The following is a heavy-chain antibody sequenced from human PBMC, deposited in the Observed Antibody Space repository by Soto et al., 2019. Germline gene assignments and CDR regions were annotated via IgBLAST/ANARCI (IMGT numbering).Heavy chain of an antibody. J-gene: IGHJ3*02. CDR1: GGSFSGYF. D-gene: IGHD4-17*01. V-gene: IGHV4-34*01. CDR2: INHSGST. CDR3: AGGDGDYDPFDI. Sequence: QVQLQQWGAGLLKPSETLSLTCAVYGGSFSGYFWSWIRQPPGKGLEWIGEINHSGSTNYNPSLKSRVTKSVDTSKNQFSLKLSSVTAADTAVYYRAGGDGDYDPFDIWGKRTMVTVSS.